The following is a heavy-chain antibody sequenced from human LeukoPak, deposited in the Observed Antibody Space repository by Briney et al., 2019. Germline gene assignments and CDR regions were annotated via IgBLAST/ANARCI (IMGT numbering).Heavy chain of an antibody. V-gene: IGHV1-69*13. CDR1: GGTFSSNA. CDR2: IIPIFGTA. J-gene: IGHJ6*03. D-gene: IGHD1-14*01. CDR3: ASRHRDSYYMDV. Sequence: GASVKVSCKXSGGTFSSNAISWVRQAPRQGLEWMGRIIPIFGTANYAQKFQGRVTITADESTSTAYMEPSSLRSEDTAVYYCASRHRDSYYMDVWGKGTTVTVSS.